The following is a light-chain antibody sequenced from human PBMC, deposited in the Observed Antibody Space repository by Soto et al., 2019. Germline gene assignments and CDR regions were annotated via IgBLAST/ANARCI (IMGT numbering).Light chain of an antibody. CDR1: QSVTNS. CDR2: GVS. V-gene: IGKV3D-15*01. Sequence: EVVMRQSPATLSVTPGERATLSCRASQSVTNSGLAWYQQKPGQAPRLLIYGVSTRATGIPDRFSGSGSGTDFTLTISRLGPEDFAVYYCQQYNNWPLTFGGGTKVEIK. J-gene: IGKJ4*01. CDR3: QQYNNWPLT.